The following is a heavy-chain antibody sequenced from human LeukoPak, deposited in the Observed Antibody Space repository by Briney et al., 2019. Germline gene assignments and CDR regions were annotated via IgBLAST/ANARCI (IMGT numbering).Heavy chain of an antibody. D-gene: IGHD5-18*01. CDR3: AKGSSYSFGYWYFDL. Sequence: GGSLRLSCAASGFTFDDYAMHWVRQAPGKGLEWVSGISWSSGSVGYADSVKGRFTISRDNAKNSLYLQMNSLRAEDMALYFCAKGSSYSFGYWYFDLWGRGTLVTVSS. V-gene: IGHV3-9*03. CDR2: ISWSSGSV. J-gene: IGHJ2*01. CDR1: GFTFDDYA.